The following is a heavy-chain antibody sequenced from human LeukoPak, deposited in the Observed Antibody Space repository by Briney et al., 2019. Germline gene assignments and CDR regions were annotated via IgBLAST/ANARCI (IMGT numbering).Heavy chain of an antibody. D-gene: IGHD3-10*02. CDR3: AELGITMIGGV. V-gene: IGHV3-48*04. CDR1: GFTFSNYW. CDR2: ISSSGSTI. Sequence: GGSLRLSCAVSGFTFSNYWMSWVRQAPGKGLEWVSYISSSGSTICYADSVKGRFTISRDNAKNSLYLQMNSLRAEDTAVYYCAELGITMIGGVWGKGTTVTISS. J-gene: IGHJ6*04.